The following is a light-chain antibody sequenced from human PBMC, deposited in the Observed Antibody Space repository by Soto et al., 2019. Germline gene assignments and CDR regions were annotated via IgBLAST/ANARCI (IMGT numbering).Light chain of an antibody. J-gene: IGLJ1*01. CDR3: SSFADYNNFV. Sequence: QSALTQPPSASGSPGQSVTISCTGTSSDVGGYNYVSWYQQHPGKAPKVIIYEVSQRPSGVPDRFSGSKSGNTASLTVSGLQVEDEAEYYCSSFADYNNFVFGTGTKVTVL. V-gene: IGLV2-8*01. CDR2: EVS. CDR1: SSDVGGYNY.